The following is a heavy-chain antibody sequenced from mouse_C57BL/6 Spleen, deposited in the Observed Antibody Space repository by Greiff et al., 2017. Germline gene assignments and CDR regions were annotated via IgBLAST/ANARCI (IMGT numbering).Heavy chain of an antibody. CDR3: ARGTTVVNWYFDV. D-gene: IGHD1-1*01. J-gene: IGHJ1*03. Sequence: QVQLQQSGPELVKPGASVKISCKASGYAFSSSWMNWVKQRPGKGLEWIGRIYPGDGDTNYNGKFKGKATLTADKSSSTAYMQLSSLTSEDSAVYFGARGTTVVNWYFDVWGTGTTVTVSS. CDR1: GYAFSSSW. V-gene: IGHV1-82*01. CDR2: IYPGDGDT.